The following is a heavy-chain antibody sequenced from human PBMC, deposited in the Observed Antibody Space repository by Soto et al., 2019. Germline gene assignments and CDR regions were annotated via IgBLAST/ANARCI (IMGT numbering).Heavy chain of an antibody. V-gene: IGHV2-5*02. J-gene: IGHJ4*02. Sequence: ESGPTLVNPTQTLTLTCTFSGFSLSARGMGVGWIRQPPGKALEWLALIYWDGDKWYSPSLRSRLTITEDTSKDQVVLTMTNMDPVETATYYCAQRSTGWQYYFDYWGQGTLVTVSS. CDR3: AQRSTGWQYYFDY. CDR1: GFSLSARGMG. CDR2: IYWDGDK. D-gene: IGHD6-19*01.